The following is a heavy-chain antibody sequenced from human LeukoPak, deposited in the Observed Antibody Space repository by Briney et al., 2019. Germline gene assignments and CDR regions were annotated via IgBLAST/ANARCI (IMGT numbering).Heavy chain of an antibody. CDR3: ARDLDEGVAGE. CDR2: ISYDGSNK. Sequence: PGGSLRLSCAASGFTLSSYAVHWVPQAPGKGLEWVEVISYDGSNKYYADPVKGRFTISRDNSKNTLYLQMNSLRAEDTAVCYCARDLDEGVAGEWGEGALVTVSS. CDR1: GFTLSSYA. J-gene: IGHJ4*02. V-gene: IGHV3-30*04. D-gene: IGHD6-19*01.